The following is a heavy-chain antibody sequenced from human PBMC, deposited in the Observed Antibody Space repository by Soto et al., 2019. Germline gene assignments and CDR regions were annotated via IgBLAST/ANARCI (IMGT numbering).Heavy chain of an antibody. J-gene: IGHJ4*02. CDR2: IWYDGSNK. Sequence: GGSLRLSCAASGFTFSSYGMHWVRQAPGKGLEWVAVIWYDGSNKYYADSVKGRFTISRDNSKNTLYLQMNSLRAEDTAVYYCARDLGTGTEGVDYWGQGTLVTVSS. V-gene: IGHV3-33*01. CDR3: ARDLGTGTEGVDY. CDR1: GFTFSSYG. D-gene: IGHD1-1*01.